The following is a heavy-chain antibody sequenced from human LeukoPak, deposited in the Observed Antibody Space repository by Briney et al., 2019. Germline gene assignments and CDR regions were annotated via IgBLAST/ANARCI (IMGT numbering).Heavy chain of an antibody. V-gene: IGHV3-7*01. CDR1: GFTFSSYW. Sequence: PGGSLRLSCAASGFTFSSYWMSWVRQAPGKGLEWVANIKQDGSEKYYVDSAKGRFTISRDNAKNSLYLQMNSLRAEDTAVYYCAREIAAAGTIYFDCWGQGTLVTVSS. CDR2: IKQDGSEK. D-gene: IGHD6-13*01. J-gene: IGHJ4*02. CDR3: AREIAAAGTIYFDC.